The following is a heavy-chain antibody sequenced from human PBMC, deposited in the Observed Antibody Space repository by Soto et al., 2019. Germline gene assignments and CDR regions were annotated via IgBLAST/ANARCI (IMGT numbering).Heavy chain of an antibody. CDR2: ISYDETNE. CDR1: GFTFGSLG. Sequence: ESGGGLVQPGGSLRLTCVASGFTFGSLGMHWVRQAPGKGLEWVAVISYDETNEHYVDSVKGRFTISRDNSKSILYLQMNRLRPEDTAVYKCAKDLRTTISDYGMDVWGQGTTVTVSS. J-gene: IGHJ6*02. CDR3: AKDLRTTISDYGMDV. V-gene: IGHV3-30*18.